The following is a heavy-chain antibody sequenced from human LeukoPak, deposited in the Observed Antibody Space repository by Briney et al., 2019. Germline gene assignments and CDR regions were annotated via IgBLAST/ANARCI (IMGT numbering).Heavy chain of an antibody. Sequence: PGASVKVSCKASGGTFSSYAISWVRQAPGQGLEWMGGIIPIFGTANYAQKFQGRVTITADESTSTAYMELSSLRSEDTAVYYCARARRIFYGDFAFDYYYGMDVWGQGTTVTVSS. CDR3: ARARRIFYGDFAFDYYYGMDV. CDR1: GGTFSSYA. D-gene: IGHD4-17*01. J-gene: IGHJ6*02. V-gene: IGHV1-69*13. CDR2: IIPIFGTA.